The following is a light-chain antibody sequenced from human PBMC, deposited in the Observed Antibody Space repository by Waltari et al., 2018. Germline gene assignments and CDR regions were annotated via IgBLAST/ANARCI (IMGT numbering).Light chain of an antibody. Sequence: DIQLTQSPPSLSASVGDRVTITCRASQEITNYLNWYQQKPGKAPKLLIQDASKLEIGVPARFRGSQSRTHFTLTISSLQPEDIGTYYCQRYDNLPIFAFGPGTKVEI. CDR3: QRYDNLPIFA. CDR2: DAS. V-gene: IGKV1-33*01. CDR1: QEITNY. J-gene: IGKJ3*01.